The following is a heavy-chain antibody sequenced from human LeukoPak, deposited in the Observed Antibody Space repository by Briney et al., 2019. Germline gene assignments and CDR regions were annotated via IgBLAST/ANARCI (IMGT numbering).Heavy chain of an antibody. V-gene: IGHV4-4*07. CDR1: GGSISSYY. CDR2: IYTSGST. D-gene: IGHD3-16*02. CDR3: ARHTDYDYVWGSYRYYFDY. Sequence: SETLSLTCTVSGGSISSYYWSWIRQPAGKGLEWIGRIYTSGSTNYNPSLKSRVTMSVDTSKNQFSLKLSSVTAADTAVYYCARHTDYDYVWGSYRYYFDYWGQGTLVTVSS. J-gene: IGHJ4*02.